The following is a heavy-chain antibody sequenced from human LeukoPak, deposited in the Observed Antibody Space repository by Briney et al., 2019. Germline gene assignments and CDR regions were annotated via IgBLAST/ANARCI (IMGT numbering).Heavy chain of an antibody. CDR2: ISSSSSYI. Sequence: GGSLRLSCAASGLTFSRYSMNWVRQAPGKGLEWVSAISSSSSYIYHADSVKGRFTISRDNAKNSLYLQMNSLRAEDTAVYYCARGVIMITFGGVIVLRDFDHWGQGTLVTVSS. D-gene: IGHD3-16*02. CDR3: ARGVIMITFGGVIVLRDFDH. J-gene: IGHJ4*02. V-gene: IGHV3-21*01. CDR1: GLTFSRYS.